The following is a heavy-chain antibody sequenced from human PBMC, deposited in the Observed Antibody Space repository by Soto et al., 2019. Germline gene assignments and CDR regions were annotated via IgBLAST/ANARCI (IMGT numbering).Heavy chain of an antibody. Sequence: ASVKVSCKASGYTFTSYDINWVRQATGQGLEWMGWMNPNSGNTGYAQKFQGRVTMTRNTSISTAYMELSSLRSEDTAVYYCARARKQWLVYFGAFDIWGQGTMVTVSS. J-gene: IGHJ3*02. CDR2: MNPNSGNT. D-gene: IGHD6-19*01. CDR1: GYTFTSYD. V-gene: IGHV1-8*01. CDR3: ARARKQWLVYFGAFDI.